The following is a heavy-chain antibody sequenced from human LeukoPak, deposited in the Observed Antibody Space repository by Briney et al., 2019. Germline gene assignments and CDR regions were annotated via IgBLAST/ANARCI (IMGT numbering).Heavy chain of an antibody. Sequence: SETLSLTCAVYGGSFSDYYWSWIRQSPGKGLEWIGEINHSGTTHYNPSLKSRVTISVDTSKNQFSLKLSSVTAADTAVYYCARESSYYDFWSGYYLNNFDYWGQGTLVTVSS. CDR3: ARESSYYDFWSGYYLNNFDY. J-gene: IGHJ4*02. CDR1: GGSFSDYY. D-gene: IGHD3-3*01. CDR2: INHSGTT. V-gene: IGHV4-34*01.